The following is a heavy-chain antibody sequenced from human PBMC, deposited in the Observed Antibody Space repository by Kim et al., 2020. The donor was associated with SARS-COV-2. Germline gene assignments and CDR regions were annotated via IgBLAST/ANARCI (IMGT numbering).Heavy chain of an antibody. Sequence: SETLSLTCTVSGGSISSSSYYWGWIRQPPGKGLEWIGSIYYSGSTYYNPSLKSRVTISVDTSKNQFSLKLSSVTAADTAVYYCARDRGGYSSLDYWGQGT. J-gene: IGHJ4*02. V-gene: IGHV4-39*07. CDR2: IYYSGST. CDR1: GGSISSSSYY. CDR3: ARDRGGYSSLDY. D-gene: IGHD6-19*01.